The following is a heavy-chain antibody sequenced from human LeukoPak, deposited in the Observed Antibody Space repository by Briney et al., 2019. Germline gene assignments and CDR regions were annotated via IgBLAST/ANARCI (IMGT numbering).Heavy chain of an antibody. D-gene: IGHD3-22*01. CDR3: ARDEAGSGYIDY. CDR1: GGSISSYY. CDR2: VYISGTT. J-gene: IGHJ4*02. V-gene: IGHV4-4*07. Sequence: PSATLSLTCTVAGGSISSYYWSWIRQPAGKGLEWIGRVYISGTTNYNPSLKSRITMSLDTSKNQLSLKLSSVTAADTAVYYCARDEAGSGYIDYWGQGTLVTVSS.